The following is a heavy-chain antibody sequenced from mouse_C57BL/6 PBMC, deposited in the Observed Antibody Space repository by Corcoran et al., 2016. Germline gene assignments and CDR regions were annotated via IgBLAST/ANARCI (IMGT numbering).Heavy chain of an antibody. V-gene: IGHV1-26*01. Sequence: VQLQQSGPELVKPAASVKLSCNASGYTFTDYYMNWVKQSHGKSLEWIGDINPNNGGTSYNQKFKGKATLTVDKSSSTAYMELRSLTSEDSAGYYCACYDYGGQGTTLTVSS. CDR2: INPNNGGT. CDR3: ACYDY. J-gene: IGHJ2*01. CDR1: GYTFTDYY.